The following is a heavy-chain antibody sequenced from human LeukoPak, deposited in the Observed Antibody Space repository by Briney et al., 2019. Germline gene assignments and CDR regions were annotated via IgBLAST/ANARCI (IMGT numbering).Heavy chain of an antibody. J-gene: IGHJ6*03. D-gene: IGHD6-13*01. CDR3: AREKGEAAAGDYYYYYMDV. CDR1: GGSISSGSYY. Sequence: SETLSLTCPVSGGSISSGSYYWSWIRQPAGKGLEWIGRIYTSGSTNYNPSLKSRVTISVDTSKNQFSLKLSSVTAADTAVYYCAREKGEAAAGDYYYYYMDVWGKGTTVTVSS. V-gene: IGHV4-61*02. CDR2: IYTSGST.